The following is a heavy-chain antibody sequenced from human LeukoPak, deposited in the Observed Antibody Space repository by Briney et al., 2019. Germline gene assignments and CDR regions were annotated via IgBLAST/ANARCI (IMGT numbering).Heavy chain of an antibody. Sequence: GRSLRLSCAASGFTFSSYGMHWVRQAPGKGLEWVAVIWYDGSNKYYADSVKGRFTISRDNSENTLYLQMNSLRAEDTAVYYCARAQYYDYYYYGMDVWGQGTTVTVSS. CDR3: ARAQYYDYYYYGMDV. J-gene: IGHJ6*02. CDR2: IWYDGSNK. D-gene: IGHD1-26*01. V-gene: IGHV3-33*01. CDR1: GFTFSSYG.